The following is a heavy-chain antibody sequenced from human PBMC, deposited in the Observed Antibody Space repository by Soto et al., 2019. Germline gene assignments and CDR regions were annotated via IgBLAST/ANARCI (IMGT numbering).Heavy chain of an antibody. V-gene: IGHV3-74*01. J-gene: IGHJ3*02. D-gene: IGHD3-10*01. CDR3: ARGGAAGRGDAIDI. CDR1: GFTFRNQW. Sequence: EVQLEESGGGSVQLGESLRVSCVASGFTFRNQWMHWVRQVPGKGLLWVCRINGVGPRASYADFVKGRFTISRDNAQNLLFLQLNSLRVDDTGVYHCARGGAAGRGDAIDIWGPGTTVAVSS. CDR2: INGVGPRA.